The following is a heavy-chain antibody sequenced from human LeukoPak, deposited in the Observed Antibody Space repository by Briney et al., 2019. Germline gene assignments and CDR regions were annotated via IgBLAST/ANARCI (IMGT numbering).Heavy chain of an antibody. V-gene: IGHV3-23*01. J-gene: IGHJ5*02. D-gene: IGHD3-10*01. CDR3: AKDPRFGELLYNWFDP. Sequence: HPGGSLRLSCAASGFTFSSYAMSWVRQAPGKGLEWVSAISGSGGSTYYADSVKGRFTISRDNSKNTLYLQMNSLRAEDTAVYYCAKDPRFGELLYNWFDPWGQGTLVTVSS. CDR1: GFTFSSYA. CDR2: ISGSGGST.